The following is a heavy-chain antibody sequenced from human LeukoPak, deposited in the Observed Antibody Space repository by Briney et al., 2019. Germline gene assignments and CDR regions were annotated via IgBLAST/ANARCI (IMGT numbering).Heavy chain of an antibody. J-gene: IGHJ4*02. CDR1: GGTFSSYA. CDR2: IIPIFGTA. Sequence: ASVKVSCKASGGTFSSYAISWVRQAPGQGLEWMGGIIPIFGTANYAQKFQGRVTITTDESTSTAYMELSSLRSEDTAVYYCARNPYSSRWGPFDYWGQGTLVTVSS. CDR3: ARNPYSSRWGPFDY. V-gene: IGHV1-69*05. D-gene: IGHD6-13*01.